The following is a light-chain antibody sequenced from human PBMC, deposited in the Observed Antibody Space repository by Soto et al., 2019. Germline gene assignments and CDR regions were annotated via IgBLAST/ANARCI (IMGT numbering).Light chain of an antibody. Sequence: DIHMTQSPSTLSASVGDRVTITCRASQSISSWLAWYQQKPGKAPKLLIYKASSLESGVPSRFSGSGSGTEFTRTISSLQPDDFATYYCQQYNSYWTFGQGTRVEIK. V-gene: IGKV1-5*03. J-gene: IGKJ1*01. CDR2: KAS. CDR3: QQYNSYWT. CDR1: QSISSW.